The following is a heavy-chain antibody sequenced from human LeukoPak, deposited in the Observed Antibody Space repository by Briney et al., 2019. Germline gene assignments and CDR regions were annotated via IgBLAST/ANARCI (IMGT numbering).Heavy chain of an antibody. V-gene: IGHV1-18*01. J-gene: IGHJ4*02. Sequence: GASVKISCKGSGYTFTNYAISWVRQAPGQGLEWMGWTSVYKGNTNYAQKFQGRVTMTTDTSTSTTYMEVRSLRYDDTAMYYCAREGELNTVTPIFDNWGQGTLVIVSS. CDR2: TSVYKGNT. CDR1: GYTFTNYA. D-gene: IGHD4-17*01. CDR3: AREGELNTVTPIFDN.